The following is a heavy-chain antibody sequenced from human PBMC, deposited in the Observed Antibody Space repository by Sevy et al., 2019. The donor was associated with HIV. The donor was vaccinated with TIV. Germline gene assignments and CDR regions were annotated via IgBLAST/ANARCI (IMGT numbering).Heavy chain of an antibody. D-gene: IGHD3-10*01. CDR2: IRYSGSNI. CDR1: GSTFESYD. J-gene: IGHJ5*01. Sequence: GGSLRLSCAASGSTFESYDMNWVRQAPGKGLEWVAYIRYSGSNIYYADSVKGRFTISRDNSKNSLFLQMNSLRAEDTAIYYCTRGSGIDYNEQGLEPWGQGTPVTVSS. V-gene: IGHV3-48*03. CDR3: TRGSGIDYNEQGLEP.